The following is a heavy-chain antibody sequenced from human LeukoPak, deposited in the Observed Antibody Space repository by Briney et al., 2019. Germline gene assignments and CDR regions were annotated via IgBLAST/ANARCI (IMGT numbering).Heavy chain of an antibody. CDR1: GFTFSSYA. Sequence: GGSLRLSCASSGFTFSSYAMSWVRQAPGKGLEWVSTIGGTGVRTYYADSVKGRFTISRDNSKNTLYLQMNSLRAEDTAVYYCARGATTTRFGRFDPWGQGTLVIVSS. CDR3: ARGATTTRFGRFDP. J-gene: IGHJ5*02. D-gene: IGHD4-17*01. CDR2: IGGTGVRT. V-gene: IGHV3-23*01.